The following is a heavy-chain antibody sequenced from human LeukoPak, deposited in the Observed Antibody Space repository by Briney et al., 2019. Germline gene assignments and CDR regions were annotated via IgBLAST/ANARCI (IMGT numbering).Heavy chain of an antibody. D-gene: IGHD5-24*01. CDR2: IYDSGST. V-gene: IGHV4-39*01. J-gene: IGHJ4*02. CDR1: GGSIRSSYYY. CDR3: ARGRWSATTASYYLDF. Sequence: SETLSLTCTVSGGSIRSSYYYWGWIRQPPGKGLEWIGSIYDSGSTYYNPSLKSRVTISVDTSKNQFSLKLNSVTAADTAVYYCARGRWSATTASYYLDFWGQGTLVTVSS.